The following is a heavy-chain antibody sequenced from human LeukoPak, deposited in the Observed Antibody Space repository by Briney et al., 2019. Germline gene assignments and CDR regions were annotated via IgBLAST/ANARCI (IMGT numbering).Heavy chain of an antibody. CDR3: ARGRWELLWFGEKNFFFDY. V-gene: IGHV4-34*01. J-gene: IGHJ4*02. Sequence: SETLSLTCTVSGGSISSYYWSWIRQPPGKGLEWIGEINHSGSTNYNPSLKSRVTISVDTSKNQFSLKLSSVTAADTAVYYCARGRWELLWFGEKNFFFDYWGQGTLVTVSS. D-gene: IGHD3-10*01. CDR2: INHSGST. CDR1: GGSISSYY.